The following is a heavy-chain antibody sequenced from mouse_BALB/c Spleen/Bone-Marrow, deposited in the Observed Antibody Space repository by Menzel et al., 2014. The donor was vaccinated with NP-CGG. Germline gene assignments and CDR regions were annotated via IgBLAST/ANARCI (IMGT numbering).Heavy chain of an antibody. CDR2: INPYNEGS. V-gene: IGHV1-14*01. J-gene: IGHJ2*01. Sequence: EVKLQESGPELVKPGASVKMSCKASGYTFTRYVIHWVRQKPGQGLDWIGYINPYNEGSKYNEKFKGEATLTSDKSSHTAYMELSSLTSDDSAVYYCARERDYGDYFDYWGQGTTLTVPS. CDR1: GYTFTRYV. CDR3: ARERDYGDYFDY. D-gene: IGHD1-1*01.